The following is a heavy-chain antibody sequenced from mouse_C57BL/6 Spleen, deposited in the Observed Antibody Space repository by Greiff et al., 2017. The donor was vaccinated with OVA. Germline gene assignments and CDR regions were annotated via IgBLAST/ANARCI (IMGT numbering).Heavy chain of an antibody. CDR2: ISSGGDYI. D-gene: IGHD2-4*01. Sequence: EVKLMESGEGLVKPGGSLKLSCAASGFTFSSYAMSWVRQTPEKRLEWVAYISSGGDYIYYADTVKGRFTISRDNARNTLYLQMSSLKSEDTAMYYCTRDPPGNYDYDEGFAYWGQGTLVTVSA. V-gene: IGHV5-9-1*02. CDR3: TRDPPGNYDYDEGFAY. CDR1: GFTFSSYA. J-gene: IGHJ3*01.